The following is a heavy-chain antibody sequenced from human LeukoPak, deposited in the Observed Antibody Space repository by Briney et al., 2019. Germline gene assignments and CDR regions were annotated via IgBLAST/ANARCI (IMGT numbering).Heavy chain of an antibody. CDR3: ARDGLDYDSSGYQN. CDR2: IYHSGST. D-gene: IGHD3-22*01. Sequence: KASETLSLTCAVSGGSISSGGYSWSWIRQPPGKGLEWIGYIYHSGSTNYNPSLKSRVTMSVDTSKNQFSLKLSSVTAADTAVYYCARDGLDYDSSGYQNWGQGTLVTVSS. J-gene: IGHJ4*02. V-gene: IGHV4-30-2*01. CDR1: GGSISSGGYS.